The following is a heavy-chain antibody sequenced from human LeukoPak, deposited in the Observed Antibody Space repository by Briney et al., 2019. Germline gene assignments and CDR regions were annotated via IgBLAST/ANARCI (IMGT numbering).Heavy chain of an antibody. CDR1: GGSISSYY. CDR3: ARGRADYDILTGYYFDAFDI. CDR2: IYYSGST. V-gene: IGHV4-59*12. Sequence: SETLSLTCTVSGGSISSYYWSWIRQPPGKGLEWIGYIYYSGSTNYNPSLKSRVTIPVDTSKNQFSLKLSSVTAADTAVYYCARGRADYDILTGYYFDAFDIWGQGTMVTVSS. D-gene: IGHD3-9*01. J-gene: IGHJ3*02.